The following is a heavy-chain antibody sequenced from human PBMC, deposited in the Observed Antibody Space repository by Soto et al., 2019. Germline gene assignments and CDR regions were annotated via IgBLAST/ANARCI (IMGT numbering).Heavy chain of an antibody. D-gene: IGHD3-9*01. J-gene: IGHJ6*02. V-gene: IGHV3-7*05. CDR2: IKQDGSEK. Sequence: PGGFLRLSCAAAGVTFSSYWRSWVRQAPGKGLEWVANIKQDGSEKYYVDSVKGRFTISRDNAKNSLYLQMNSLRAEDTAVYYCARDGLPYDILTGYYVYYYYYGMDVWGQGTTVTVSS. CDR3: ARDGLPYDILTGYYVYYYYYGMDV. CDR1: GVTFSSYW.